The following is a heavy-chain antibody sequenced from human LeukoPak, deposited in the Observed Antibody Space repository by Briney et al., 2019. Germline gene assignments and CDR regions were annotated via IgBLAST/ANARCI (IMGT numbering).Heavy chain of an antibody. V-gene: IGHV3-73*01. CDR2: IRSKANSYAT. Sequence: GGSLRLSCAASGLTFSGSAMHWVRQASGKGLEWVGRIRSKANSYATAYAASVKGRFTISRDDSKNTAYLQMNSLKTEDTAVYYCTRRSDLNYYYYYGMDVWGQGTTVTVSS. CDR3: TRRSDLNYYYYYGMDV. CDR1: GLTFSGSA. D-gene: IGHD3-3*01. J-gene: IGHJ6*02.